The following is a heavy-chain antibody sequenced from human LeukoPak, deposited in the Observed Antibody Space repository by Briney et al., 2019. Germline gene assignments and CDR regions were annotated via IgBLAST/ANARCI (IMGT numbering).Heavy chain of an antibody. J-gene: IGHJ4*02. D-gene: IGHD6-13*01. CDR3: ARVGSIAAAGTPDY. Sequence: PGRSLRLSCAVSGFTFGSYTMNWVRQAPGKGLEWVSHISSTSTTYYADSVKGRFTISRDNAENSLYLQVNSLRAEDTAVYYCARVGSIAAAGTPDYWGQGTLVTVSS. CDR1: GFTFGSYT. CDR2: ISSTSTT. V-gene: IGHV3-48*04.